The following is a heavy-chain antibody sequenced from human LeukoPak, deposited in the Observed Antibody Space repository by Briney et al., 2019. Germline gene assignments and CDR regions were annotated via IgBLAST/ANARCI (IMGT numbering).Heavy chain of an antibody. CDR2: INHSGST. CDR3: ARDLFAVATTDSRFDY. V-gene: IGHV4-34*01. Sequence: ASETLSLTCAVYGGSFSGYYWSWIRQPPGKGLEWIGEINHSGSTNYNPSLKSRVTISVDTSKNQFSLKLSSVTAADTAVYYCARDLFAVATTDSRFDYWGQGTLVTVSS. CDR1: GGSFSGYY. D-gene: IGHD5-12*01. J-gene: IGHJ4*02.